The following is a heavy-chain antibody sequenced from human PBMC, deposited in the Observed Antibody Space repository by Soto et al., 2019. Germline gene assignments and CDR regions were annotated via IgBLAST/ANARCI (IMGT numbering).Heavy chain of an antibody. V-gene: IGHV3-21*01. D-gene: IGHD6-13*01. CDR1: GFTFSSYS. J-gene: IGHJ4*02. CDR2: ISSSSSYI. Sequence: GGSLRLSCAASGFTFSSYSMNWVRQAPGKGLEWVSSISSSSSYIYYADSVKGRFTISRDNAKNSLYLQMNSLRAEDTAVYYCARDPPMYSSSWDYWGQGTLVTVSS. CDR3: ARDPPMYSSSWDY.